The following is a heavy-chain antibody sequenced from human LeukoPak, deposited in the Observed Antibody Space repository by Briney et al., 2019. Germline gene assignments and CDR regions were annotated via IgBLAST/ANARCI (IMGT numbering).Heavy chain of an antibody. CDR2: IYSGDTK. Sequence: GGSLRLSCAASGFTVSTHYMSWVRQAPGKGLEWVSVIYSGDTKFYADSVRGKFTISSDNSNNTLFLQMNNLRDEDHAGYYCASILRSSSGYYFDYWGQGTLVTVSS. CDR1: GFTVSTHY. J-gene: IGHJ4*02. CDR3: ASILRSSSGYYFDY. D-gene: IGHD3-10*01. V-gene: IGHV3-66*01.